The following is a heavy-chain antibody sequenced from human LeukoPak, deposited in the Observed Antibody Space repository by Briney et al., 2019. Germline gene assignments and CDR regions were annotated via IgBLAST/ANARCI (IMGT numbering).Heavy chain of an antibody. CDR3: ARGDFYYYYGMDV. Sequence: GRFLRCACAASGLTFSSDGMHGVRKALGKGLEWVAVIWYDGSNKYYADSVKGRFTISRDNSKNTLYLQMNSLRAEDTAVYYCARGDFYYYYGMDVWGQGTTVTVSS. CDR1: GLTFSSDG. CDR2: IWYDGSNK. V-gene: IGHV3-33*01. D-gene: IGHD3-3*01. J-gene: IGHJ6*02.